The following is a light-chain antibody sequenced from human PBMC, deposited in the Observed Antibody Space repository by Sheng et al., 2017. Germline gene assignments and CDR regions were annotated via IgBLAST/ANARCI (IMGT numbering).Light chain of an antibody. CDR2: GAS. J-gene: IGKJ1*01. Sequence: EIVLTQSPGTLSLSPGERATLSCRASQSVSSSYLAWYQQKPGQAPRLLIYGASSRATGIPDRFSGSGSGTDFTLTISSLQPDDFATYFCQQYNRYSETFGQGTKVDIK. CDR1: QSVSSSY. CDR3: QQYNRYSET. V-gene: IGKV3-20*01.